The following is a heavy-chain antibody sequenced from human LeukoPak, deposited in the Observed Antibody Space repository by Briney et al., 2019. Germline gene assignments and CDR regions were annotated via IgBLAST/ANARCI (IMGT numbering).Heavy chain of an antibody. CDR1: GYTFTSYG. J-gene: IGHJ4*02. D-gene: IGHD4-17*01. CDR3: ARDQGTTVTRVPNY. CDR2: ISAYNGNT. V-gene: IGHV1-18*01. Sequence: ASVKVSCKASGYTFTSYGISWVRQAPGQGLEWMGWISAYNGNTNYAQKLQGRVTMTTDTSTSTAYMELRSLRSDDTAVYYCARDQGTTVTRVPNYWGQGTLVPVSS.